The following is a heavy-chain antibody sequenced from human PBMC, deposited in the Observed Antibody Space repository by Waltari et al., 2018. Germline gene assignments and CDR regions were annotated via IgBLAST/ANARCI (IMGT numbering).Heavy chain of an antibody. CDR1: GYSISSGYY. CDR3: AREVKYYGSGSYRGWFDP. D-gene: IGHD3-10*01. V-gene: IGHV4-38-2*02. Sequence: QVQLQESGPGLVKPSETLSLTCAVSGYSISSGYYWGWNRQPPGTGLEWIGSIYHSGSTYYNPSLKSRVTISVDTSKNQFSLKLSSVTAADTAVYYCAREVKYYGSGSYRGWFDPWGQGTLVTVSS. CDR2: IYHSGST. J-gene: IGHJ5*02.